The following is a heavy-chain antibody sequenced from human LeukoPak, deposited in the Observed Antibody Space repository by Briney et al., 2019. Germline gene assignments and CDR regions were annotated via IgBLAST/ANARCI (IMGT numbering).Heavy chain of an antibody. CDR2: IGGTTRDT. CDR1: GFTFSTFS. CDR3: ARDYRYAFDY. Sequence: GGSLRLSCAASGFTFSTFSMNWVRQAPGKGLEWLSYIGGTTRDTYYADSVKGRFTISRDNAMNSVYLQMNSLRAEDTAFYYCARDYRYAFDYWGQGALVTVSS. D-gene: IGHD3-16*02. V-gene: IGHV3-48*01. J-gene: IGHJ4*02.